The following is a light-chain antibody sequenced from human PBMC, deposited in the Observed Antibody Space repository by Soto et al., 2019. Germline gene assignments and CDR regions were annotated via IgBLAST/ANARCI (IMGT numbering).Light chain of an antibody. Sequence: EMVLTQSPGTLSLSPGERATLSCRASQSVSASYLAWYQQKPGQAPRLLINGASSRATGIPDRFSGSGSGTDFTLTISRLEPEDFAVYYCQQYGSSPWTFGQGTKVDIK. CDR1: QSVSASY. CDR3: QQYGSSPWT. V-gene: IGKV3-20*01. CDR2: GAS. J-gene: IGKJ1*01.